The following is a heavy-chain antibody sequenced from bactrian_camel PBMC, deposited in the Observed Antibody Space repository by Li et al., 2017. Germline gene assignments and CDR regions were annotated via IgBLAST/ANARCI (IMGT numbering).Heavy chain of an antibody. Sequence: VQLVESGGGLVQPGGSLRFSCVASGFTFSSYAMSWVRQAPGKGLEWVSSINRGGGSTYYADSVKGRFTVSRDDTVNTLYLQLNSLKTEDTAMYYCASGYLVAGNPDWGQGTQVTVS. CDR3: ASGYLVAGNPD. CDR1: GFTFSSYA. D-gene: IGHD6*01. V-gene: IGHV3S40*01. J-gene: IGHJ4*01. CDR2: INRGGGST.